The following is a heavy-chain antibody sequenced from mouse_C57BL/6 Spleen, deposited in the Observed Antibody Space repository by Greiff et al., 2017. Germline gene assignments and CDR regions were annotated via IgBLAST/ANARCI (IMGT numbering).Heavy chain of an antibody. J-gene: IGHJ1*03. CDR1: GYTFTGYW. D-gene: IGHD2-3*01. CDR3: ARGDGWLDD. V-gene: IGHV1-55*01. CDR2: IDPGGGST. Sequence: VQLQQPGAELVRPGASVKLSCKASGYTFTGYWIPWVKQRPGQGLEWIGKIDPGGGSTNYNEKFKSKATLTVDTSSSTAYMQLSSLTSEDSAVYYCARGDGWLDDWGKGTTVTVSS.